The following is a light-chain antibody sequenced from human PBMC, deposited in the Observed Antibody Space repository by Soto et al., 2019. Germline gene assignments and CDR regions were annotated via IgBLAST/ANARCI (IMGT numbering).Light chain of an antibody. CDR2: DAS. V-gene: IGKV3-11*01. Sequence: EIVLTQSPATLSLSPGERATLSCRASQSVSSYLAGYQQKPGQAPRLLIYDASTRATGIPARFSGSGSGTDFPLTISSLEPEDFAVYYCQQRSNWPTLTFGGGTKVEIK. CDR3: QQRSNWPTLT. J-gene: IGKJ4*01. CDR1: QSVSSY.